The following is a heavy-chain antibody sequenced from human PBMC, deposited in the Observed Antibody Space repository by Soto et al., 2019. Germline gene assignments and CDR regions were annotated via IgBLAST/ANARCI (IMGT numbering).Heavy chain of an antibody. Sequence: GGSLRISCAASGFTFSSYWMHWVRQAPGKGLVWVSRINSDGSSTSYADSVKGRFTISRDNAKNTLYLQMNSLRAEDTAVYYCARGSNSSSLPLMDVWGKGTTVTVSS. J-gene: IGHJ6*03. CDR1: GFTFSSYW. V-gene: IGHV3-74*01. D-gene: IGHD6-13*01. CDR3: ARGSNSSSLPLMDV. CDR2: INSDGSST.